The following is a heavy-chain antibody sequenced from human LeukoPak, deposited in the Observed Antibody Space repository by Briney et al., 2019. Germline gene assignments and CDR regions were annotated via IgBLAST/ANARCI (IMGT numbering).Heavy chain of an antibody. CDR2: ISSSGGNT. Sequence: GGSLRLSCAASGFTFSSYGMTWVRQAPGKGLEWVSTISSSGGNTYYADSVKGRFTISRDDSKNTLYLQMNSLRAEDTAVYYCAKRETMDIVVVPAASPLRYWGQEPWSPSPQ. V-gene: IGHV3-23*01. CDR1: GFTFSSYG. J-gene: IGHJ4*01. D-gene: IGHD2-2*03. CDR3: AKRETMDIVVVPAASPLRY.